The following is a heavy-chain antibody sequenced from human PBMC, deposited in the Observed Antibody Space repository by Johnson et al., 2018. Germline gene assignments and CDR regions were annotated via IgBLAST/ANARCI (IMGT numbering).Heavy chain of an antibody. D-gene: IGHD3-10*01. CDR2: IWSDGSNK. J-gene: IGHJ3*01. CDR1: GFTFSRYG. Sequence: QVQLVESGGGVVQPGRSLRLSCSASGFTFSRYGMHWVRQAPGKGLEWVAVIWSDGSNKFYTDSVKGRFTISRDNSKNTLSLQMNSLSAEDTAVYSCARDKGSGSYSGPSFWGQGTMVTVSS. V-gene: IGHV3-33*01. CDR3: ARDKGSGSYSGPSF.